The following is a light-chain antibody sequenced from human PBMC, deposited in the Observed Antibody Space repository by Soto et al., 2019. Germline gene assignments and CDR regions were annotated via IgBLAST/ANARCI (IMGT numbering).Light chain of an antibody. CDR2: ATS. CDR1: QGVSSSY. V-gene: IGKV3-20*01. J-gene: IGKJ2*01. CDR3: QQYGSSSFT. Sequence: EIVLTQSPGTLSLSSGERATLSCRASQGVSSSYLAWYQQKPGQAPRLLVYATSSTATGIPDRFSGSGSGTDFTLAISSLQPEDFAVYYCQQYGSSSFTFGQGTKLEIK.